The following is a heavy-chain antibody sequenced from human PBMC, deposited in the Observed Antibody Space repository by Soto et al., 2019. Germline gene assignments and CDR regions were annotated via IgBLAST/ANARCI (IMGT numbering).Heavy chain of an antibody. CDR2: IDYTGST. CDR3: AGALAVVGGGMPF. V-gene: IGHV4-30-4*01. Sequence: QVQLQESGPGLVKPSQTLSLTCTVSGGSNSSGEYYWTWIRQPPGKVLEWIGFIDYTGSTYSSPSLQSRTSISQDTSKNQLSLKLTSVTAADTAVYYCAGALAVVGGGMPFWGQGTLVTVSS. D-gene: IGHD3-16*01. J-gene: IGHJ4*02. CDR1: GGSNSSGEYY.